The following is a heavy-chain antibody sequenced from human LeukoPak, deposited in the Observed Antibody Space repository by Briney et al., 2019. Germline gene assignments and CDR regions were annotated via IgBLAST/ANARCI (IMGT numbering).Heavy chain of an antibody. D-gene: IGHD3-9*01. CDR3: ARASRAGYFDWLSDDYYYYYMDV. CDR2: ISYSGNT. V-gene: IGHV4-59*01. J-gene: IGHJ6*03. Sequence: SETLSLTRTVSGGSISNYYWTWIRQPPGKGLEGIGCISYSGNTNYNPSLKSRGTISLDTSKNQFSLKLISVTAADTAVYYCARASRAGYFDWLSDDYYYYYMDVWGKGTTVTVSS. CDR1: GGSISNYY.